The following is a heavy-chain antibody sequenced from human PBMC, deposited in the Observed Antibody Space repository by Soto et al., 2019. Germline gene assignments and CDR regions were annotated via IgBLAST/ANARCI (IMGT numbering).Heavy chain of an antibody. CDR3: ARDFRAGIYYGSGSSIDY. CDR1: GYTFISYG. CDR2: ISAYNGNT. D-gene: IGHD3-10*01. J-gene: IGHJ4*02. V-gene: IGHV1-18*01. Sequence: QVQLVQSGAEVKKPGASVKVSCKASGYTFISYGISWVRQAPGQGLEWMGWISAYNGNTKYAQKLQGRVTMTTDTSTSTAYMELRSLRSDDTAVYYCARDFRAGIYYGSGSSIDYWGQGTLVTVSS.